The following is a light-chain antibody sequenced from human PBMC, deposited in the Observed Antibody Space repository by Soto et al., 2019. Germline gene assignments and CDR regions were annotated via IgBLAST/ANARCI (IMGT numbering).Light chain of an antibody. Sequence: QSALTQPASVSGSPGQSITISCTGTSSDVGGYNYVSWYQQHPGKAPKLMIYEVSNRPSGVSNRFSGSKSGNTASLTISGLQAEDEADYYCNSYTSSSSGYVFGGGTKLTVL. J-gene: IGLJ1*01. CDR1: SSDVGGYNY. CDR2: EVS. CDR3: NSYTSSSSGYV. V-gene: IGLV2-14*01.